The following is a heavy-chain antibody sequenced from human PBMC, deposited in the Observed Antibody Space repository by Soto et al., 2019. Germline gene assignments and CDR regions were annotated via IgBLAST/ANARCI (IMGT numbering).Heavy chain of an antibody. D-gene: IGHD3-9*01. CDR1: GGSISSGGYY. CDR3: ARIDSLTGYYRSHYFDY. Sequence: SETLSLTCTVSGGSISSGGYYWSWIRQHPGKGLEWIGYTYYSGSTYYNPSLKSRVTILVDTSKNQFSLKLSSVTAADTAVYYCARIDSLTGYYRSHYFDYWGQGTLVTVSS. V-gene: IGHV4-31*03. J-gene: IGHJ4*02. CDR2: TYYSGST.